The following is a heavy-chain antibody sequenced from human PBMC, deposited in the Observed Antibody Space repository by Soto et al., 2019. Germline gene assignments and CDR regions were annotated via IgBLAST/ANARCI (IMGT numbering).Heavy chain of an antibody. D-gene: IGHD3-10*01. CDR3: ARDLGAFNYGSAYFDY. V-gene: IGHV3-33*01. J-gene: IGHJ4*02. Sequence: PGGSLRRAWAPSGFTFSTYGMHWVREAPGKGLEWVAVIWYDGSNEYYADSVKGRFTISRDNSKNMLYLQMNSLRAEDTAVYYCARDLGAFNYGSAYFDYWGQGTPVTVSS. CDR2: IWYDGSNE. CDR1: GFTFSTYG.